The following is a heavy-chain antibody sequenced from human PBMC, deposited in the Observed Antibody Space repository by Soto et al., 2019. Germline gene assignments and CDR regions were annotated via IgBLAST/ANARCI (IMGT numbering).Heavy chain of an antibody. J-gene: IGHJ4*02. CDR1: GFTFSSYA. D-gene: IGHD6-19*01. CDR3: AKEGIAVVKDFDY. CDR2: ISGSGGST. V-gene: IGHV3-23*01. Sequence: GGSLRLSCAASGFTFSSYAMSWVRQAPGKGLEWVAAISGSGGSTYYADSVKGRFTISRDNSKSTMYLHMNSLRAEDTAVYYCAKEGIAVVKDFDYWGQGTLVTVSS.